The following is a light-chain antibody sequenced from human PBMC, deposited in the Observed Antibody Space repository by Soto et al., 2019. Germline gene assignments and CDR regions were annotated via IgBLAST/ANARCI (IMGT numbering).Light chain of an antibody. V-gene: IGKV1-39*01. CDR3: QQSYSTRLYT. Sequence: DIQMTQSPSSLSASVGDSVTITCRASQSISSYLNWYQQKPGKAPKLLIYAASSLQSGVPSRFSGSGSGTDFTHTISSLQPEDFATYYCQQSYSTRLYTFGQGTKLEIK. CDR2: AAS. CDR1: QSISSY. J-gene: IGKJ2*01.